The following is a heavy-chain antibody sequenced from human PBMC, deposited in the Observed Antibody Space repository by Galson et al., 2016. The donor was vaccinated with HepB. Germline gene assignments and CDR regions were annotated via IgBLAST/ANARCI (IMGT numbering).Heavy chain of an antibody. CDR1: GLDFRRYW. J-gene: IGHJ3*02. D-gene: IGHD2-2*01. V-gene: IGHV3-74*01. CDR2: INADGTAT. Sequence: SLRLSCAVSGLDFRRYWMHWVRQTPGKGLVWVSRINADGTATGYADSVKGRFTISRDNAKNSLYLQMNRLRAEDTAVYYCARDSWDIVVVSPAMFTFDIWGQGTMVTVSS. CDR3: ARDSWDIVVVSPAMFTFDI.